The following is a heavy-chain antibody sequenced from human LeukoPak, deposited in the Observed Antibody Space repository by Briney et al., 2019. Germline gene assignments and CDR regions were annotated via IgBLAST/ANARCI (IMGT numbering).Heavy chain of an antibody. CDR1: GGSISSGGYY. V-gene: IGHV4-31*03. Sequence: SETLSLTCTVSGGSISSGGYYWSWIRQHPGKGLEWIGYIYYSGSTYYNPSLKSRVTISVDTSKNQFSLELSSVTAADTAVYYCARSDSLRTPDYWGQGTLVTVSS. J-gene: IGHJ4*02. D-gene: IGHD3-22*01. CDR3: ARSDSLRTPDY. CDR2: IYYSGST.